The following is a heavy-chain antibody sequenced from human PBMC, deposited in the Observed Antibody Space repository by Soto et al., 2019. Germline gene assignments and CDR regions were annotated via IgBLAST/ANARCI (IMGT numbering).Heavy chain of an antibody. CDR3: AREVTTGTFDS. CDR2: ITSSGTYI. D-gene: IGHD1-1*01. J-gene: IGHJ5*01. Sequence: SGGGLVKPGGSLRLSCAASGFTFNSYSVNWVRQAPGKGLEWVSSITSSGTYIYYADSVKGRFTISRDNAKNSLYLQLNSLRAEDTAVYYCAREVTTGTFDSWGQGTLVTVSS. CDR1: GFTFNSYS. V-gene: IGHV3-21*01.